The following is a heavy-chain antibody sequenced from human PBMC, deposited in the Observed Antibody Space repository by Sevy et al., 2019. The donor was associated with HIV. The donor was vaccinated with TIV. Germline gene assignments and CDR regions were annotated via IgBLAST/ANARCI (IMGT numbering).Heavy chain of an antibody. J-gene: IGHJ6*02. V-gene: IGHV3-30-3*01. CDR3: ARAGYCSGGSCYPPGYYYYYGMDV. CDR1: GFTFSSYA. CDR2: ISYDGSNK. D-gene: IGHD2-15*01. Sequence: GGSLRLSCAASGFTFSSYAMHWVRQAPGKGLERVAVISYDGSNKYYADSVKGRFTISRDNSKNTLYLQMNSLRAEDTAVYYCARAGYCSGGSCYPPGYYYYYGMDVWSQGTTVTVSS.